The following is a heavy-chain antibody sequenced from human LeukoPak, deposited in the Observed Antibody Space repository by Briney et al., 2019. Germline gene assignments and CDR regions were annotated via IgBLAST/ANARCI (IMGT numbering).Heavy chain of an antibody. Sequence: GGSLRLSCAASGFTFSNAWMSWVRQAPGKGLEWVGRIKSKTDGGTTDYAAPVKGRFTISRDDSKNTLYLQMNSLKTEDTAVYYCTTRPFRRGIVGADWGQGTMVTVSS. CDR1: GFTFSNAW. CDR2: IKSKTDGGTT. CDR3: TTRPFRRGIVGAD. J-gene: IGHJ3*01. D-gene: IGHD1-26*01. V-gene: IGHV3-15*01.